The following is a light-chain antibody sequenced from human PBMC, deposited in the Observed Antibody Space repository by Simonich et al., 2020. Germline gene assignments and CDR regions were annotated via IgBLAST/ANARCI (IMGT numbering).Light chain of an antibody. CDR3: QQSYSTPLT. J-gene: IGKJ4*01. CDR1: QSISSY. CDR2: AAS. V-gene: IGKV1-39*01. Sequence: DIQMTQPPSSLSASVGDRVTLTFRASQSISSYLNWYQQKPGKAPKLLIYAASSLQSGVPSRFSGSGSGTDFTLTISSLQPEDFATYYCQQSYSTPLTFGGGTKVEIK.